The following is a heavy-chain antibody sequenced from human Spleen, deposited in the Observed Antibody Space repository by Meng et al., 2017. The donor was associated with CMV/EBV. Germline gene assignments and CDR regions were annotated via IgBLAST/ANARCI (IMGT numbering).Heavy chain of an antibody. Sequence: GGSLRLSCTASGFTVSSYYMNWVRQAPGKGLEWVSKVYSSGTSYYTDSVKGRFTISRDSSKNTVNLEMNGLRADDTAVYYCTRDRGDLMYYFDYWGHGTLVTSPQ. CDR3: TRDRGDLMYYFDY. CDR1: GFTVSSYY. D-gene: IGHD3-10*01. J-gene: IGHJ4*01. V-gene: IGHV3-53*01. CDR2: VYSSGTS.